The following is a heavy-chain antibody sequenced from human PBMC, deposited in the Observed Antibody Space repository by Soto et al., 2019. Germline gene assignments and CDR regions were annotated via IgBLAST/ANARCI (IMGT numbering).Heavy chain of an antibody. V-gene: IGHV3-66*01. CDR1: GFTVSNNY. CDR3: ARDGPTYYFGSRSYTHYYGMDV. Sequence: EVQLVESGGGLVQPGGSLRLSCAASGFTVSNNYMTWVRQAPGKGLEWVSVIYSGGSTFYADSVKGRFTISRDNSKNTLYLQMNSLRAEDTAVYYCARDGPTYYFGSRSYTHYYGMDVWGQGTTVTVSS. CDR2: IYSGGST. D-gene: IGHD3-10*01. J-gene: IGHJ6*02.